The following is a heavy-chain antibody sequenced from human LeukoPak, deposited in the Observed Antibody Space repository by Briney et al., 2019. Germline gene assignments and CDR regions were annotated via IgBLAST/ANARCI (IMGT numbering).Heavy chain of an antibody. J-gene: IGHJ4*02. CDR1: GYTFTGYY. CDR3: ARLYCSGGSCYSDTVAY. V-gene: IGHV1-2*02. CDR2: INPNSGGT. Sequence: ASVKGSCKASGYTFTGYYMHWVRQAPGQGLEWMVSINPNSGGTNYAQKFQGRVTMTRDTSISTAYMELSRLRSDDTAVYYCARLYCSGGSCYSDTVAYWGQGTLVTVSS. D-gene: IGHD2-15*01.